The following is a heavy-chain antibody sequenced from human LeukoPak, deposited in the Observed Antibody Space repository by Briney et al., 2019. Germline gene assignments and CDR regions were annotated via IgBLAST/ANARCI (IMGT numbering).Heavy chain of an antibody. CDR2: IYPGDSDT. J-gene: IGHJ4*02. D-gene: IGHD2-15*01. CDR3: ARGLNYKYCSGGSCPRPFDY. CDR1: GYSFASYW. Sequence: GESLKISCKGSGYSFASYWIGWVRQMPGKGLEWMGIIYPGDSDTRYSPSFQGQVTISADKSISTAYLQWSSLKASDTAMYYCARGLNYKYCSGGSCPRPFDYWGQGTLVTVSS. V-gene: IGHV5-51*01.